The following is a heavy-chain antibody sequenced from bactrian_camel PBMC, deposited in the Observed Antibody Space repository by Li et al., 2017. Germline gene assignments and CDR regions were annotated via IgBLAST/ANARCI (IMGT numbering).Heavy chain of an antibody. CDR1: FFILDDFD. J-gene: IGHJ4*01. Sequence: VQLVESGGGSVQTGGSLRLSCKPSFFILDDFDMAWYRRAPGIECDLVSKIRADGRADYAGPVQGRFTISHDNAKNSVDLQTNSLKPDDTAVYYCAATGQMLSVAGCRTQGTQVTVS. D-gene: IGHD3*01. V-gene: IGHV3S60*01. CDR2: IRADGRA.